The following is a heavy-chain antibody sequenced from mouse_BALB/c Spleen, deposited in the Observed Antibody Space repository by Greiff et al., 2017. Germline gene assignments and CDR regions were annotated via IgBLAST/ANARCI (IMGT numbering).Heavy chain of an antibody. D-gene: IGHD2-4*01. CDR2: IDPETGGT. J-gene: IGHJ3*01. V-gene: IGHV1-15*01. CDR1: GYTFTDYE. Sequence: QVQLQQSGAELVRPGASVTLSCKASGYTFTDYEMHWVKQTPVHGLEWIGAIDPETGGTAYNQKFKGKATLTADKSSSTAYMELLSLTSEDSAVYYCTRSGLRRGGFAYWGQGTLVTVSA. CDR3: TRSGLRRGGFAY.